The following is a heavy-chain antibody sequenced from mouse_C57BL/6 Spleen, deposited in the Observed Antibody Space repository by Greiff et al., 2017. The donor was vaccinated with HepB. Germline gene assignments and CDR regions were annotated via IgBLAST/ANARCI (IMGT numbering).Heavy chain of an antibody. Sequence: EVQGVESGGGLVKPGGSLKLSCAASGFTFSDYGMHWVRQAPEKGLEWVAYISSGSSTIYYADTVKGRFTISRDNAKNTLFLQMTSLRSEDTAMYYCARNLLLPYYYAMDYWGQGTSVTVSS. V-gene: IGHV5-17*01. CDR3: ARNLLLPYYYAMDY. CDR2: ISSGSSTI. J-gene: IGHJ4*01. D-gene: IGHD1-1*01. CDR1: GFTFSDYG.